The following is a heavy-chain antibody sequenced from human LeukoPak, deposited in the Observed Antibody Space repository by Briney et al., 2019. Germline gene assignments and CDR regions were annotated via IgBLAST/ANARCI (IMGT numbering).Heavy chain of an antibody. D-gene: IGHD6-13*01. CDR2: INPNSGGT. CDR3: ARGYSSSWYDY. J-gene: IGHJ4*02. Sequence: GASVKVSCKASGYTFTGYYMHWVRQAPGQGLEWMGWINPNSGGTNYAQNFQGRVTMTRDTSISTAYMELSRLRSDETAVYYCARGYSSSWYDYWGQGTLVTVSS. V-gene: IGHV1-2*02. CDR1: GYTFTGYY.